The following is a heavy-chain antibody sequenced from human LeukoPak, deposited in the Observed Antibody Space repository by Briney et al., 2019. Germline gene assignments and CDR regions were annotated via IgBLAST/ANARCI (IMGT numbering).Heavy chain of an antibody. CDR3: AREHADYYDSSGYQGL. CDR1: GFTFDDYA. Sequence: GGSLRLSCAASGFTFDDYAMHWVRQAPGKGLEWVSGISWNSGSIGYADSVKGRFTISRDNAKNSLYLQMNSLRAEDTAVYYCAREHADYYDSSGYQGLWGQGTLVTVSS. J-gene: IGHJ4*02. V-gene: IGHV3-9*01. D-gene: IGHD3-22*01. CDR2: ISWNSGSI.